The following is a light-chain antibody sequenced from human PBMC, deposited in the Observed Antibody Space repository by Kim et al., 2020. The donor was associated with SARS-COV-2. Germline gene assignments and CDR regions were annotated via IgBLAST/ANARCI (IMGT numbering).Light chain of an antibody. CDR2: GKN. V-gene: IGLV3-19*01. J-gene: IGLJ2*01. Sequence: SSELTQDPAVSVALGQTVRITCQGDSLRNYHPSWYQQKPGQAPVLVFYGKNNRPSGIPDRFSGSSSGNTASLTITGAQAEDEADYYCNSRDSSGKHVVFGGRTQLTVL. CDR1: SLRNYH. CDR3: NSRDSSGKHVV.